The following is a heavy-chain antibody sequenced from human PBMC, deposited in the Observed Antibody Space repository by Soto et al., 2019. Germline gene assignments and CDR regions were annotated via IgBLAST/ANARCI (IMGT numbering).Heavy chain of an antibody. D-gene: IGHD3-10*01. CDR3: ARMVRGAPQDYYYGMDV. Sequence: PGGSLRLSCAASGFTFSSYDMHWVRQATGKGLEWVSAIGTAGDTYYPGSVKGRFTISRENAKNSLYLQMNSLRAGDTAVYYCARMVRGAPQDYYYGMDVWGQGTPVTVSS. CDR2: IGTAGDT. V-gene: IGHV3-13*01. J-gene: IGHJ6*02. CDR1: GFTFSSYD.